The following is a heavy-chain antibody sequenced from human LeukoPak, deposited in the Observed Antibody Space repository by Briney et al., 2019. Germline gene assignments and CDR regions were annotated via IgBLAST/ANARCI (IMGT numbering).Heavy chain of an antibody. CDR2: IIPILGIA. D-gene: IGHD3-22*01. CDR1: GGTFSGYA. CDR3: AREMSNYYDSSGYRCDY. V-gene: IGHV1-69*04. Sequence: ASVKVSCKASGGTFSGYAISWVRQAPGQGLEWMGRIIPILGIANYAQKFQGRVTITADKSTSTAYMELSSLRSEDTAVYYCAREMSNYYDSSGYRCDYWGQGTLVTVSS. J-gene: IGHJ4*02.